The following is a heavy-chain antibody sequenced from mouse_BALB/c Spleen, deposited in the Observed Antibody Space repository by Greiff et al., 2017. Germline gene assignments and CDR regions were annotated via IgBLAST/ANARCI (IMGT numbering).Heavy chain of an antibody. CDR2: ISSGGSYT. J-gene: IGHJ2*01. CDR3: ARHGDYGSKYYFDY. Sequence: DVHLVESGGDLVKPGGSLKLSCAASGFTFSSYGMSWVRQTPDKRLEWVATISSGGSYTYYPDSVKERFTISRDNAKNTLYLQMRSLKSEDTAMYYCARHGDYGSKYYFDYWGQGTTLTVSS. CDR1: GFTFSSYG. D-gene: IGHD1-1*01. V-gene: IGHV5-6*01.